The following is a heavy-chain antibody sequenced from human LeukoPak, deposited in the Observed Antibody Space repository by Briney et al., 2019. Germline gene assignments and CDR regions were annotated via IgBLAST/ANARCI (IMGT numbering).Heavy chain of an antibody. Sequence: ASVKVSCKASGYTFRGNYIHWLRQAPGQGLEWMGWIDANNGDTKSAQKFQGRVTMSRDTSISTAYMDLSSLSPDDAAVYYCARDPSSVTLYYFDYWGQGTLVTVSS. CDR2: IDANNGDT. J-gene: IGHJ4*02. CDR1: GYTFRGNY. V-gene: IGHV1-2*02. CDR3: ARDPSSVTLYYFDY. D-gene: IGHD4-11*01.